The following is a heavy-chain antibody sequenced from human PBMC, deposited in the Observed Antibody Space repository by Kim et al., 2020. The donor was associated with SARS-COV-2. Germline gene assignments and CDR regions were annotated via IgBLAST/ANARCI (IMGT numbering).Heavy chain of an antibody. V-gene: IGHV4-39*01. Sequence: SETLSLTCTVSGDSISDTSFYWDWIRQPPGKGLDYIGTFHSSGNTYYKSSLKNRVSISVDTSKNQFSLTLTSVTAADTAIYYCARHPYYNGISLPPHWGQGTLVTVSS. CDR2: FHSSGNT. CDR1: GDSISDTSFY. D-gene: IGHD1-26*01. CDR3: ARHPYYNGISLPPH. J-gene: IGHJ4*02.